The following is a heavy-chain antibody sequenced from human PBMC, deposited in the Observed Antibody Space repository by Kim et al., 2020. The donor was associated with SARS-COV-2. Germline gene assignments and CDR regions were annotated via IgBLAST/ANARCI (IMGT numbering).Heavy chain of an antibody. J-gene: IGHJ5*02. V-gene: IGHV4-30-2*04. Sequence: LKSRVTISVDTSKNQFSLKLSSVTAADTAMYYCARGFTLGIAVAAGWFDPWGQGTLVTVSS. D-gene: IGHD6-19*01. CDR3: ARGFTLGIAVAAGWFDP.